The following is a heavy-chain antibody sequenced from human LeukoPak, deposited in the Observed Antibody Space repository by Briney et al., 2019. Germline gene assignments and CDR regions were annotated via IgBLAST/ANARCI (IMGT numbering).Heavy chain of an antibody. D-gene: IGHD3-10*01. CDR2: ISAYNGNT. Sequence: ASVKVSRKASGYTFTICGISWVRQPHGPGQEWKGWISAYNGNTNYAQEHQGRVTMTTDTSTSTAYMELRSLRSDDPAVYYCARGGDPLGFPYFDLWGRGTLVTVSS. J-gene: IGHJ2*01. CDR1: GYTFTICG. V-gene: IGHV1-18*01. CDR3: ARGGDPLGFPYFDL.